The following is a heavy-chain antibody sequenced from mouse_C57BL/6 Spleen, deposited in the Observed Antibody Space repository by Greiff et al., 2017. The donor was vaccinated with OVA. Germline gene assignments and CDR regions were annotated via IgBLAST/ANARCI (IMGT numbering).Heavy chain of an antibody. CDR2: INPNYGST. Sequence: VKLQQSGPELVKPGASVKISCKASGYSFTDYNMNWVKQSNGKSLEWIGVINPNYGSTNYNQKFKCKATLTVDQSSSTAYMHLNSLTSEDSAVYYYASTGYPYYFDYWGQGTTLTVSS. CDR1: GYSFTDYN. CDR3: ASTGYPYYFDY. V-gene: IGHV1-39*01. D-gene: IGHD2-2*01. J-gene: IGHJ2*01.